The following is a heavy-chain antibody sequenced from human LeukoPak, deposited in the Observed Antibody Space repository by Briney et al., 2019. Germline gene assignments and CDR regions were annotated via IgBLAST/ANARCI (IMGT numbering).Heavy chain of an antibody. Sequence: ASVKVSCKASGYTFTGYYIHRVRQAPGQGLEWMGWIKPNSGGTNYGQKFQGRVTMTRDTSISTAYLELSRLRSDDTAVYYCAREMVRGVITDNFDYWGQGTLVTVSS. V-gene: IGHV1-2*02. CDR1: GYTFTGYY. CDR2: IKPNSGGT. J-gene: IGHJ4*02. D-gene: IGHD3-10*01. CDR3: AREMVRGVITDNFDY.